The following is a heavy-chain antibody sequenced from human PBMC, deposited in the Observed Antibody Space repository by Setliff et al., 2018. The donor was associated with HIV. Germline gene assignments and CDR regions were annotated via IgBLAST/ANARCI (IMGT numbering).Heavy chain of an antibody. D-gene: IGHD3-10*01. CDR2: IYNSGRT. J-gene: IGHJ6*03. Sequence: SETLSLTCTVSGVSISSHYWSWIRQPPGKGLEWIGYIYNSGRTNYNPSLTSRVTISVDTSKNQFSLKLSSVTAADTAVYYCARARGIIIPYPYYMDVWGKGTTVTVSS. CDR3: ARARGIIIPYPYYMDV. CDR1: GVSISSHY. V-gene: IGHV4-59*11.